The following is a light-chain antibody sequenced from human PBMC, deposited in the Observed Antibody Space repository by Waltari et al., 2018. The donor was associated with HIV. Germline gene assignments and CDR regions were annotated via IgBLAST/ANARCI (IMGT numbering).Light chain of an antibody. CDR3: CSNAGSHVV. J-gene: IGLJ2*01. V-gene: IGLV2-11*01. Sequence: QSALTQPRPLSGSPGQSVPIPCTGTSSDLGRSHSLTWYQKAPGKAPKLMLFDVNKRPSGVPARFSGSKSGNTASLTISGLQAEDEADYYCCSNAGSHVVFGGGTKVTVL. CDR2: DVN. CDR1: SSDLGRSHS.